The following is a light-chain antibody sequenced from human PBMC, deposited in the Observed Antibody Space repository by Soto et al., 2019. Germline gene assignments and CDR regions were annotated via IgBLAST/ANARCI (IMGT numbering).Light chain of an antibody. CDR2: KVS. J-gene: IGKJ2*01. V-gene: IGKV2-30*02. CDR1: QSLVHSDGNTH. CDR3: MQGTHWPYT. Sequence: VVMTQSPLSLPVTLGQPASISCRSTQSLVHSDGNTHLNWFQQRPGQSPRRLICKVSNRDSGVPDRFSGSASGTHFTLKISRVEAEDVGVYYCMQGTHWPYTFGQGTKLEIK.